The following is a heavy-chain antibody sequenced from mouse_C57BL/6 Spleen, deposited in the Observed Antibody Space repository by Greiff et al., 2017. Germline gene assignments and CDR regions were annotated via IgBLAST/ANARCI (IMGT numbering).Heavy chain of an antibody. CDR2: IYPRSGNT. CDR3: ARGIYYDDDFYAMDY. CDR1: GYTFTSYG. Sequence: VQLQQSGAELARPGASVKLSCKASGYTFTSYGISWVKQRTGQGLEWIGEIYPRSGNTYYNEKFKGKATLTADKSSSTAYMELRSLTSEDSAVYFCARGIYYDDDFYAMDYWGQGTSVTVSS. V-gene: IGHV1-81*01. D-gene: IGHD2-4*01. J-gene: IGHJ4*01.